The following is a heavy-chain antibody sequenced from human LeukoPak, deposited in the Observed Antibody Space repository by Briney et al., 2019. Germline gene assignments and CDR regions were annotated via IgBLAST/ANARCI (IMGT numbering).Heavy chain of an antibody. J-gene: IGHJ5*02. D-gene: IGHD3-22*01. CDR2: INPSGGST. V-gene: IGHV1-46*01. CDR1: GYTFTSYY. CDR3: ARGHYYDSSGYYYALSS. Sequence: GASVTVSCRPSGYTFTSYYMHWVRQAPGQGLEWMGIINPSGGSTSYAQKFQGRVTMTRDTSTNTVYMELSSLRSEDTAMYYCARGHYYDSSGYYYALSSWDQGTLVTVSS.